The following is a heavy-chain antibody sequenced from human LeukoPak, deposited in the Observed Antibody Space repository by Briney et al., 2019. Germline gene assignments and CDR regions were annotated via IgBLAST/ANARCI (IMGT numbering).Heavy chain of an antibody. CDR3: ARLPLGPDYYYYMDV. CDR1: GGSISSSSYY. Sequence: SETLSLTXTVSGGSISSSSYYWGWIRQPPGKGLEWIGRIYYSGSTYYNPSLKSRVTISVDTSKNQFSLKLSSVTAADTAVYYCARLPLGPDYYYYMDVWGKGTTVTVSS. V-gene: IGHV4-39*01. J-gene: IGHJ6*03. CDR2: IYYSGST.